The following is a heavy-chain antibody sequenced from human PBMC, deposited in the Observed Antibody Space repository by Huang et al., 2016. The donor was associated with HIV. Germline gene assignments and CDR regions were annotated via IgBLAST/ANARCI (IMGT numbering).Heavy chain of an antibody. Sequence: QVQLEQWGAGMLKASENLYLTCAVYGGSFSGYYWNWLSQATGKGLEWVGEINQRGHTNDNPYLKSRVNMSVDTSKSQFSLCLTSLSAADTGTYFCARRYNSRRDYWGRGTLVTVHS. D-gene: IGHD3-22*01. J-gene: IGHJ4*02. CDR1: GGSFSGYY. CDR2: INQRGHT. CDR3: ARRYNSRRDY. V-gene: IGHV4-34*02.